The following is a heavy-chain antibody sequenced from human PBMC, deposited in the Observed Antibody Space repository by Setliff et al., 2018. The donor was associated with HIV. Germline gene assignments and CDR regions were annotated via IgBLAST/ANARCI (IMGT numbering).Heavy chain of an antibody. D-gene: IGHD6-19*01. V-gene: IGHV1-18*01. CDR1: GYTFTSYG. Sequence: ASVKVSCKASGYTFTSYGISWVRQAPGQGLEWMGWVSAYNGNTNYPQKLQGRVTMTTDTSTSTAYMELRSLRSDDTAVYYCARRREGIAVAGTPDYWGQGTLVTVSS. J-gene: IGHJ4*02. CDR2: VSAYNGNT. CDR3: ARRREGIAVAGTPDY.